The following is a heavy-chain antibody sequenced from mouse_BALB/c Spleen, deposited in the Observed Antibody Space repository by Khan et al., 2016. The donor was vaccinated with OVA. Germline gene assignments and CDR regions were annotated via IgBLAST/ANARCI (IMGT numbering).Heavy chain of an antibody. D-gene: IGHD1-1*01. CDR1: GFTFSTYG. CDR2: VSTGGSYT. Sequence: EVQLQESGGDLVKPGGSLKLSCAASGFTFSTYGMSWVRQTPDKRLEWVATVSTGGSYTYYPDSVKGRFTISRDNAKNTLYLQMSSLKSEDTAMFYCARLAYYYDSEGFAYWGQGTLVTVSA. V-gene: IGHV5-6*01. J-gene: IGHJ3*01. CDR3: ARLAYYYDSEGFAY.